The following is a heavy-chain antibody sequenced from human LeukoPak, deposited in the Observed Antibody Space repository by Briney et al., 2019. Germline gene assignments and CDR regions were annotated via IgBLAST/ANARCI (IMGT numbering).Heavy chain of an antibody. D-gene: IGHD2-21*02. Sequence: SETLSLTYAVYGGSFSGYYWSWIRLPPGKGLEWIGYIYYSGIYYSGITNYNPSLKSRVTISVDTSKNQFSLKLSSVTAADTAVYYCARNCGADCDAFDIWGQGTMVTVSS. CDR1: GGSFSGYY. CDR3: ARNCGADCDAFDI. J-gene: IGHJ3*02. CDR2: IYYSGIYYSGIT. V-gene: IGHV4-59*01.